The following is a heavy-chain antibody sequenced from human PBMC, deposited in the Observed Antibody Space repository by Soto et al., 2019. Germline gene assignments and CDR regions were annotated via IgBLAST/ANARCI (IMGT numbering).Heavy chain of an antibody. CDR3: ARSLTSSIPNLPGAN. V-gene: IGHV3-30-3*01. J-gene: IGHJ4*02. D-gene: IGHD6-19*01. CDR1: GFTFSSYA. CDR2: ISYDGSNK. Sequence: GGSLRLSCAASGFTFSSYAMHWVRQAPGKGLEWVAVISYDGSNKYYADSVKGRFTISRDNSKNTLYLQMNSLRAEDTAVYYCARSLTSSIPNLPGANWGQGTLVTVSS.